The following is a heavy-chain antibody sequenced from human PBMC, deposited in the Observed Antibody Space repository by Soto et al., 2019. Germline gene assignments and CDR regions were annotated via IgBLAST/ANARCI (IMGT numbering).Heavy chain of an antibody. J-gene: IGHJ6*02. CDR3: ARHQTYCNYGYYSEGMAV. V-gene: IGHV5-51*01. Sequence: PGESLKISCKGSGYSFTSYWIGWVRQMPGKGLEWMGIIYPGDSDTRYSPSFQGQVTISADKSISTAYLQWSSLEASDTAMYYCARHQTYCNYGYYSEGMAVCGQGTTATVSS. D-gene: IGHD4-4*01. CDR2: IYPGDSDT. CDR1: GYSFTSYW.